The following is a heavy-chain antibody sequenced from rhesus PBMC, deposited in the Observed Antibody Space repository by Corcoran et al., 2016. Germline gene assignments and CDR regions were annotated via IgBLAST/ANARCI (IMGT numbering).Heavy chain of an antibody. CDR2: INGNSGST. Sequence: QVQLQESGPGLVKPSETLSLTCAVSGASLSSYWWSWIRQPPGKSLEWIGEINGNSGSTYYNPSLKIRVTISRDASKNQFSLKLSSVAAADTAVYYGARARGYNFWSGPSVGDFDYWGQGVLVTVSS. V-gene: IGHV4-80*01. CDR1: GASLSSYW. D-gene: IGHD3-3*01. J-gene: IGHJ4*01. CDR3: ARARGYNFWSGPSVGDFDY.